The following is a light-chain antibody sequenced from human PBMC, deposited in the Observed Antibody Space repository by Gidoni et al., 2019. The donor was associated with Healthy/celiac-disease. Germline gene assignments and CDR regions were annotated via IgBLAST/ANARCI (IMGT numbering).Light chain of an antibody. V-gene: IGKV3-11*01. Sequence: EIVLTHSPATLSLSPGERATLSCRASQSVSSYLAWYQQKLGQAPRLLIYDASNRATGIPARFSGRGSGTDFTLTNSSLEPEDFAVYCCQQRSNWPLTFGPGTKVDIK. J-gene: IGKJ3*01. CDR2: DAS. CDR1: QSVSSY. CDR3: QQRSNWPLT.